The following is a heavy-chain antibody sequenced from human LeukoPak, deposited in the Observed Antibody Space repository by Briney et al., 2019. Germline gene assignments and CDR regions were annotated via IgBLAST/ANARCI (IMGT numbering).Heavy chain of an antibody. Sequence: ASVKVSCKASGYTFTSYGISWVRQAPGQGLEWMGWSSAYNGNTNYAQKLQGRVTMTTDTSTSTAYMELRSLRSDDTAVYYCSREFLYDSSGPIQFDPWGQGTLVTVSS. D-gene: IGHD3-22*01. CDR1: GYTFTSYG. V-gene: IGHV1-18*01. CDR2: SSAYNGNT. J-gene: IGHJ5*02. CDR3: SREFLYDSSGPIQFDP.